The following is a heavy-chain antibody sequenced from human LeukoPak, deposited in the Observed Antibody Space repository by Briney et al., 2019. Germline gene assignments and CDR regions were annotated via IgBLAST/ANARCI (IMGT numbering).Heavy chain of an antibody. Sequence: GESLKISCKASGYNFISYWIAWVPQTPGKGLEWMGIINPRDYKTTYSPSFQGQVTISVDKSISTAYLQWSALRASDTAIHYCARPSAVTAMSGLDSWGQGTLITVSS. V-gene: IGHV5-51*01. CDR2: INPRDYKT. CDR3: ARPSAVTAMSGLDS. CDR1: GYNFISYW. D-gene: IGHD2-2*01. J-gene: IGHJ4*02.